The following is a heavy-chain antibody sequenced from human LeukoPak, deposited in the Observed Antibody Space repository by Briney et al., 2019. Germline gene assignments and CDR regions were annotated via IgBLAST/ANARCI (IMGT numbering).Heavy chain of an antibody. J-gene: IGHJ4*02. CDR1: GGSFSGYY. CDR3: ARQDYYGSGSYPTFDY. Sequence: SETLSLTCAVYGGSFSGYYWSWIRQPPGKGLEWIGEINHSGSTNYNPSLKSRVTISVDTSKNQFSLKLSSVTAADTAVYYCARQDYYGSGSYPTFDYWGQGTLVTVSS. D-gene: IGHD3-10*01. V-gene: IGHV4-34*01. CDR2: INHSGST.